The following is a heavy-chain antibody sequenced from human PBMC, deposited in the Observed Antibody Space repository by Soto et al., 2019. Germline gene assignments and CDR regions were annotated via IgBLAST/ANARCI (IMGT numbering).Heavy chain of an antibody. V-gene: IGHV3-23*01. CDR3: AKDRTAAARNFDY. CDR1: GFTFSNHA. Sequence: GSLRLSCAVSGFTFSNHAMSWVRQAPGTGLEWVSAISTAVGATYYADSVKGRFTISRDDSNNTLYLQMNSLRAEDTAVYYCAKDRTAAARNFDYWGQGTPVTVSS. J-gene: IGHJ4*02. D-gene: IGHD6-13*01. CDR2: ISTAVGAT.